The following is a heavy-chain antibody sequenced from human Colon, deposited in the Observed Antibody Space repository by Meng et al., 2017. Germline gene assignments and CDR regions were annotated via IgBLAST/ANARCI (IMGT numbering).Heavy chain of an antibody. D-gene: IGHD3-22*01. J-gene: IGHJ3*02. CDR1: GYTFTSYY. V-gene: IGHV1-46*01. CDR3: AREGAYYYDSSGYGDAFDI. Sequence: ASVKVSCKASGYTFTSYYMHWVRQAPGQGLEWMGIINPSGGSTSYAQKFQGRVTMTRDTSTSTVYMELSSLRSEDTAVYYCAREGAYYYDSSGYGDAFDIWGQGTMVT. CDR2: INPSGGST.